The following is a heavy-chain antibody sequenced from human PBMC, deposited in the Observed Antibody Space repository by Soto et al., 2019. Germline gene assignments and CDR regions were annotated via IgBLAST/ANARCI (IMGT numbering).Heavy chain of an antibody. CDR2: IYYSGST. Sequence: SETLSLTCTVSGGSISSYYWSWIRQPPGKGLEWIGYIYYSGSTNYNPSLKSRVTIPVDTSKNQFSLKLSSVTAADTAVYYCARRGQLVWRGGVHYYYGMDVWGQGTTVTVSS. CDR3: ARRGQLVWRGGVHYYYGMDV. V-gene: IGHV4-59*01. CDR1: GGSISSYY. D-gene: IGHD6-6*01. J-gene: IGHJ6*02.